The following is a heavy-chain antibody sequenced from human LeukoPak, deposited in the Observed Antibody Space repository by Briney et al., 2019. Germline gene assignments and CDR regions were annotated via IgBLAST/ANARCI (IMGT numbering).Heavy chain of an antibody. D-gene: IGHD3-16*02. V-gene: IGHV3-23*01. CDR1: GFTFSSYA. Sequence: GGSLRLSCAASGFTFSSYAMSWVRQAPGKGLEWVSAISGSGGSTYYADSVKGRFTISRDNSKNTPYLQMNSLRAEDTAVYYCANGDYVWGSYRRYFDYWGQGTLVTVSS. CDR3: ANGDYVWGSYRRYFDY. CDR2: ISGSGGST. J-gene: IGHJ4*02.